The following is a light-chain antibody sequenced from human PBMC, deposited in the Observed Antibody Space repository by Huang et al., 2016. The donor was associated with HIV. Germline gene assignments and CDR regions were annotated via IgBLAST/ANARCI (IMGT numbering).Light chain of an antibody. CDR3: QQYDYWPPVT. V-gene: IGKV3-15*01. J-gene: IGKJ1*01. CDR1: QSIKSN. CDR2: GAS. Sequence: IVMTQSPVTLSGSPGERAALSCRAGQSIKSNLAWYQQKPGQAPRLLIYGASTRATGVPARCSGSGSGTEFTLTINNLQSDDFAVYYCQQYDYWPPVTFGQGTKV.